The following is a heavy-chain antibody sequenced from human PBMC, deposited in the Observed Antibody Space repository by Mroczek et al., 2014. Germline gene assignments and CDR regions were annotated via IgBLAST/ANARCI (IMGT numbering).Heavy chain of an antibody. CDR2: ISSSGSTI. J-gene: IGHJ3*02. V-gene: IGHV3-11*01. Sequence: VQLLESGGGLVKPGGSLRLSCAASGFTFSDYYMSWIRQAPGKGLEWVSYISSSGSTIYYADSVKGRFTISRDNAKNSLYLQMNSLRAEDTAVYYCAKRGYYDFWSGYRNDAFDIWGQGTMVTVSS. CDR3: AKRGYYDFWSGYRNDAFDI. D-gene: IGHD3-3*01. CDR1: GFTFSDYY.